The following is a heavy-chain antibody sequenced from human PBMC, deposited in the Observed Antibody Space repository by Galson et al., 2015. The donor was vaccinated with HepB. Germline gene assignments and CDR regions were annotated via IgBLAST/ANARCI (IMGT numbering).Heavy chain of an antibody. Sequence: SLRLSCAASGFTFSSFAMNWVRQAPGKGLEWVSTIGSSSGGIYYADSVKGRFTISRDNSKNTLSLQMNGLRAEDTAVYYCAKEPDYGNYYYFDSWGQGTLVTVSS. CDR3: AKEPDYGNYYYFDS. V-gene: IGHV3-23*01. D-gene: IGHD4-11*01. CDR2: IGSSSGGI. J-gene: IGHJ4*02. CDR1: GFTFSSFA.